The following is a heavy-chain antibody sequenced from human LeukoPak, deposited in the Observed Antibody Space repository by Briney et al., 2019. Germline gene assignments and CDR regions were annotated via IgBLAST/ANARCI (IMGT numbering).Heavy chain of an antibody. CDR2: ISYDRSNK. Sequence: GGSLRLSCAASGFTFSSYAKHWVRQAPGKGLEWVAVISYDRSNKYYADSVKGRFTISRDNSKNTLYLQMNSLRAEDTAVHYCARDTWGYCSSTSCPSMLYYYYGMDVWGQGTTVTVSS. D-gene: IGHD2-2*01. J-gene: IGHJ6*02. V-gene: IGHV3-30-3*01. CDR3: ARDTWGYCSSTSCPSMLYYYYGMDV. CDR1: GFTFSSYA.